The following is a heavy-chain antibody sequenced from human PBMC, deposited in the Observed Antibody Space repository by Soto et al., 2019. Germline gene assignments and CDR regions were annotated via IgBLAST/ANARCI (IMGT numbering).Heavy chain of an antibody. J-gene: IGHJ6*02. V-gene: IGHV1-24*01. CDR3: ATLPAFYLYYYGMDV. Sequence: ASVKVSCKASGGTFSSYAMHWVRQAPGKGLEWMGCFDPEDGETIYAQKFQGRVTMTEDTSTDTAYMELSSLRSEDTAVYYCATLPAFYLYYYGMDVWGQGTTVTVSS. CDR2: FDPEDGET. CDR1: GGTFSSYA.